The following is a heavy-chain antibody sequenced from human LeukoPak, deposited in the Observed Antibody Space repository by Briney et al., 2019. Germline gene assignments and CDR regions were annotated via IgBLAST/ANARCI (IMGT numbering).Heavy chain of an antibody. CDR2: IHHSGST. Sequence: SETLSLTCTVSGGSISSYYWSWIRQPPGKGLEWIGSIHHSGSTYYNPSLKSRVTISVDTSRNQFSLNLSTATAADTAVYFCARVDRNWNYFDYWGQGTLVTVSS. J-gene: IGHJ4*02. CDR3: ARVDRNWNYFDY. V-gene: IGHV4-38-2*02. CDR1: GGSISSYY. D-gene: IGHD1-20*01.